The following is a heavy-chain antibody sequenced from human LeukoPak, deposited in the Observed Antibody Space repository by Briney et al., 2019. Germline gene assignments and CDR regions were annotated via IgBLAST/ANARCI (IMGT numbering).Heavy chain of an antibody. D-gene: IGHD3-22*01. CDR3: AKRGVVIRVILVGFHKEAYYFDT. J-gene: IGHJ4*02. V-gene: IGHV3-23*01. Sequence: GGSLRLSCAGSRITLSNYGMSWVRQAPGKGLEWVAGISGSGGSTNYADSVKGRFTISRDNPKNTLYLQMNSLRAEDTAVYFCAKRGVVIRVILVGFHKEAYYFDTWGQGALVTVSS. CDR1: RITLSNYG. CDR2: ISGSGGST.